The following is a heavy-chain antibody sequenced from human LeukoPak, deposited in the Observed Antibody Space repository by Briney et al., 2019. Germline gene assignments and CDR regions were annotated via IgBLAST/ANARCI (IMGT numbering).Heavy chain of an antibody. CDR2: ISAYNGNT. J-gene: IGHJ5*02. CDR3: AREGRADNWFDP. V-gene: IGHV1-18*01. CDR1: GYTFTSYG. Sequence: VASVKVSCKASGYTFTSYGISWVRQAPGQGLEWMGWISAYNGNTNYAQKFQGRVTMTRDTSISTAYMELSRLRSDDTAVYYCAREGRADNWFDPWGQGTLVTVSS.